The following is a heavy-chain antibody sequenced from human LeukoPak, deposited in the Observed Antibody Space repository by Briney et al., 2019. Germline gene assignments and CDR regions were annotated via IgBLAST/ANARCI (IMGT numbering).Heavy chain of an antibody. D-gene: IGHD3-22*01. CDR1: GFTVSSNY. J-gene: IGHJ6*03. V-gene: IGHV3-53*01. CDR2: IYSGGST. Sequence: GGSLRLSCAASGFTVSSNYMSWVRQAPGKGLEWVSVIYSGGSTYYADFVKGRFTISRDNSKNTLYLQMNSLRAEDTAVYYCAREKSDSSGPYYYYYMDVWGKGTTVTISS. CDR3: AREKSDSSGPYYYYYMDV.